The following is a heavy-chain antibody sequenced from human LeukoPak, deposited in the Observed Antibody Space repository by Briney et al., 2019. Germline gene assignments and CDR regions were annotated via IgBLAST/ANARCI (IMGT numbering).Heavy chain of an antibody. CDR3: ARVLRYCSGGNCYSGGLGYMDV. Sequence: GGSLRLSCAASGFTFSSYNMNWVRQAPGKGLEWVSSISSSSSYIYYADSVKGRFTISRDNAKNSLFLQMNSLRAEDTAVYYCARVLRYCSGGNCYSGGLGYMDVWGKGTTVTISS. J-gene: IGHJ6*03. V-gene: IGHV3-21*04. CDR2: ISSSSSYI. CDR1: GFTFSSYN. D-gene: IGHD2-15*01.